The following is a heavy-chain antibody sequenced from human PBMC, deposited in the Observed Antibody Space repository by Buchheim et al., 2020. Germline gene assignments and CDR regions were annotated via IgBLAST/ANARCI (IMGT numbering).Heavy chain of an antibody. D-gene: IGHD2-2*01. Sequence: QVQLQQWGAGLLKPSETLSLTCAVYGGSFSGYYWSWIRQPPGKGLEWIGEINHSGSTNYNPSLKSRVTISVDTSKNQSSLTLSSVTAADTAVYYCARYCSSTSCPFYYGMDVWGQGTT. CDR3: ARYCSSTSCPFYYGMDV. V-gene: IGHV4-34*01. CDR1: GGSFSGYY. J-gene: IGHJ6*02. CDR2: INHSGST.